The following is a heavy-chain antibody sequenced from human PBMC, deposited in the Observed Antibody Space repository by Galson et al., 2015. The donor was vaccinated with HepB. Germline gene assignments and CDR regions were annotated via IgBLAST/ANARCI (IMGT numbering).Heavy chain of an antibody. CDR2: IRSKAYGGTT. Sequence: SLRLSCAASGFTFGDYAMSWVRQAPGKGLEWVGFIRSKAYGGTTEYAASVKGRFTISRDDSKSIAYLQMNSLKTEDTAVYYCTGGVAAGSGGHDYWGQGTLVTVSS. CDR3: TGGVAAGSGGHDY. CDR1: GFTFGDYA. D-gene: IGHD6-13*01. J-gene: IGHJ4*02. V-gene: IGHV3-49*04.